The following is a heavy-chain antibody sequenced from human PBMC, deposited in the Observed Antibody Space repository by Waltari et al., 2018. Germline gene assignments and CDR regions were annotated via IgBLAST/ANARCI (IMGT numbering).Heavy chain of an antibody. D-gene: IGHD2-2*01. CDR3: ATYGQSPRNDQ. V-gene: IGHV3-23*01. Sequence: EVQLLESGGGLEQPGGSLRLSCAASGFAFDNFYMTWVRQASGGGLEWVSAISESGATTYYADSVKGRFTISRDNYKKMLYLQMSSLRVDDTAVYYCATYGQSPRNDQWGQGTQLTVSS. J-gene: IGHJ1*01. CDR1: GFAFDNFY. CDR2: ISESGATT.